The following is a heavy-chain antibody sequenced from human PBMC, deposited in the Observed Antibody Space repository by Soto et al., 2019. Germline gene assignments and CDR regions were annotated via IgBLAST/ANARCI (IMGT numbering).Heavy chain of an antibody. D-gene: IGHD2-21*02. CDR2: ISGSGGST. V-gene: IGHV3-23*01. J-gene: IGHJ4*02. Sequence: GGSLRLSCAASGFTFSAYTMSWVRQAPGEGLEWVSGISGSGGSTYYADSVKGRFTISRDNSKNTVNLQTDSLRAEDKAVCYCAKGTCGSDGHTSDFDYWGRGTLVTVSS. CDR1: GFTFSAYT. CDR3: AKGTCGSDGHTSDFDY.